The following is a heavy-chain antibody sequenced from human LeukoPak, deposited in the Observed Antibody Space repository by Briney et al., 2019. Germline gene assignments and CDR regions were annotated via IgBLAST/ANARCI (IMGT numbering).Heavy chain of an antibody. CDR2: IYYSGST. J-gene: IGHJ4*02. Sequence: SETLSLTCTVSGGSISSGTYYWGWFRQPPGKGLEWIGSIYYSGSTYYNPSLKSRVTISVDTSKNQFSLKLSSVTAADTAVYYCARGVGSSGRGWYFDYWGQGTLVTVSS. V-gene: IGHV4-39*07. CDR1: GGSISSGTYY. D-gene: IGHD6-19*01. CDR3: ARGVGSSGRGWYFDY.